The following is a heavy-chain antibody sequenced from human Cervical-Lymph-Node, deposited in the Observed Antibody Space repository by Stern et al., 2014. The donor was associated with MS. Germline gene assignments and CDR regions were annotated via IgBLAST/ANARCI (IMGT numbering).Heavy chain of an antibody. CDR2: IYYRGST. D-gene: IGHD2-2*01. J-gene: IGHJ3*02. CDR1: GGSISSSLYY. CDR3: ARRSSTRAFDI. Sequence: QVQLVQSGPRLVKPSQTLSLTCTVSGGSISSSLYYSSWIRQHPAEGLEWIGYIYYRGSTYYNPSLKSRVTISVDTSNNQFSLKLSSVTVADTAVYYCARRSSTRAFDIWGQGTMVTVSS. V-gene: IGHV4-31*03.